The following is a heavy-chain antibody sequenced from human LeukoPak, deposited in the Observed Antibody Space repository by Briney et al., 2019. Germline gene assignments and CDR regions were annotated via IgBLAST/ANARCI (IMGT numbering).Heavy chain of an antibody. CDR3: ATERNWVFDY. Sequence: XXXLELVSAITGSGGSTYYADSVKGRFTISRDNSKNTLYVQMNSLRAEDTAVYYCATERNWVFDYWGQGTLVTVSS. D-gene: IGHD7-27*01. V-gene: IGHV3-23*01. CDR2: ITGSGGST. J-gene: IGHJ4*02.